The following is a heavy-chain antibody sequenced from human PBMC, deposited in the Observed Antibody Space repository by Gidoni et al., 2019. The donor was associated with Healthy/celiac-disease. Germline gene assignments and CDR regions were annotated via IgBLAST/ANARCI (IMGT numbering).Heavy chain of an antibody. D-gene: IGHD6-13*01. Sequence: QLQLQESGPGLMKPSETLSLTCTVSGGSISSSSYYWGRLRQPPGKGLEWIGSIYYSGSTYHNPSLKSRVTISVDTSKNQFSLKLSSVTAADTAVYYCARRDMLVYFDYWGQGTLVTVSS. J-gene: IGHJ4*02. CDR1: GGSISSSSYY. CDR2: IYYSGST. V-gene: IGHV4-39*01. CDR3: ARRDMLVYFDY.